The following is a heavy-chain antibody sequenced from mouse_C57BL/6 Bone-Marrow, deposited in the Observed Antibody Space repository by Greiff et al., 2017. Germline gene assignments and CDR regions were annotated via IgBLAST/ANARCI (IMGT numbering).Heavy chain of an antibody. CDR3: ARPPSSDYAMDY. D-gene: IGHD6-1*01. Sequence: QVQLKESGPGLVQPSQSLSITCTVSGFSLTSYGVHWVRQSPGKGLEWLGVIGSGGSTDYNAAFISRLSISKDNSKSQVFFKMNSLQADDTAIYYCARPPSSDYAMDYWGQGTSVTVSS. CDR1: GFSLTSYG. V-gene: IGHV2-2*01. CDR2: IGSGGST. J-gene: IGHJ4*01.